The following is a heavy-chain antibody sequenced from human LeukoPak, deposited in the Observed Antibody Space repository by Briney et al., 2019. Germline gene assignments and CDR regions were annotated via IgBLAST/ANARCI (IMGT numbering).Heavy chain of an antibody. D-gene: IGHD6-13*01. CDR1: GFTFSNSD. CDR3: AREMGDKYSSSWALDL. V-gene: IGHV3-13*01. J-gene: IGHJ2*01. CDR2: IGTIGDT. Sequence: QTGGSLRLSCAASGFTFSNSDMHWVRQAAGKGLEWVSAIGTIGDTYYPDSVKGRFTISRENAKNSLYLQMNSLRAGDTAVYYCAREMGDKYSSSWALDLWGRGTLVTVSS.